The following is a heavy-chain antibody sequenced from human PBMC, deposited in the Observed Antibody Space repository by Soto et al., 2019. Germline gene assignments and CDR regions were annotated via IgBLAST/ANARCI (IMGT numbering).Heavy chain of an antibody. D-gene: IGHD3-16*01. V-gene: IGHV4-61*08. Sequence: SETLSLPCSVSGDSVNSGDAYWSWILQPPGKGLEWLGYFYHTGSSGYNPSLQGRVTISLDPSKNKFSLRLTSVTTADTAVYFCARGDRLLTFYDYWGQGIQVTVSS. CDR3: ARGDRLLTFYDY. CDR1: GDSVNSGDAY. CDR2: FYHTGSS. J-gene: IGHJ4*02.